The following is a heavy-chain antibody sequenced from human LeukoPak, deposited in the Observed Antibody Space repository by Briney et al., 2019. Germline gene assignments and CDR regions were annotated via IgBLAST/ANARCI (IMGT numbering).Heavy chain of an antibody. Sequence: SETLSLTCTVSGGSISYYYWSWIRQSPGKGLEWIGYIYYSGTTNYNPSLKSRVTISVGTSKNQFSLQLRSVTAADTAVYYCAREDPQTTVPEGMNVWGQGTTVTVSS. CDR1: GGSISYYY. J-gene: IGHJ6*02. CDR2: IYYSGTT. D-gene: IGHD4-17*01. V-gene: IGHV4-59*01. CDR3: AREDPQTTVPEGMNV.